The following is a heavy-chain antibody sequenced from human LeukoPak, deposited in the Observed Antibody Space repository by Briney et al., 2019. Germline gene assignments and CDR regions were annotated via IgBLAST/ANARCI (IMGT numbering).Heavy chain of an antibody. CDR1: GYSIGSAYY. D-gene: IGHD3-16*01. CDR3: TRDLGGPAIDY. CDR2: IYHSGST. V-gene: IGHV4-38-2*02. J-gene: IGHJ4*02. Sequence: SETLSLTCAVSGYSIGSAYYWLWIRQSPGQGLEWIGSIYHSGSTYYNPSLKSRVVISLDTSKNQFSLKMTSVTAADTAQYYCTRDLGGPAIDYWGQGILVTVSS.